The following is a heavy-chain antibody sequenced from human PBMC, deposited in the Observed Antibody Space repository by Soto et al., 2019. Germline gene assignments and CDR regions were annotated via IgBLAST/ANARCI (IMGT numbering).Heavy chain of an antibody. CDR1: GFTFSSYA. J-gene: IGHJ6*02. CDR3: VKDSPSEYSSSWYGYYYYYYGMDV. CDR2: ISSNGGST. Sequence: LRLSCSASGFTFSSYAMHWVRQAPGKGLEYVSAISSNGGSTYYADSVKGRFTISRDNSKNTLYLQMSSLRAEDTAVYYCVKDSPSEYSSSWYGYYYYYYGMDVWGQGTTVTVSS. V-gene: IGHV3-64D*06. D-gene: IGHD6-13*01.